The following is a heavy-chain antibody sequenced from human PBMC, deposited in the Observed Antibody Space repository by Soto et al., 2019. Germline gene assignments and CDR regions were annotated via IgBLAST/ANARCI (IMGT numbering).Heavy chain of an antibody. J-gene: IGHJ6*03. CDR2: MNPNSGNT. D-gene: IGHD3-16*02. Sequence: ASVKVSCKASGYTFTSYDINWVRQATGQGHERKDWMNPNSGNTGYAQKFQGRVTMTRNTSISTAYMELSSLRSEYTAVYYCARGAGVYDYIWGSYRPGGYMDVWGKGTTVTVSS. CDR3: ARGAGVYDYIWGSYRPGGYMDV. V-gene: IGHV1-8*01. CDR1: GYTFTSYD.